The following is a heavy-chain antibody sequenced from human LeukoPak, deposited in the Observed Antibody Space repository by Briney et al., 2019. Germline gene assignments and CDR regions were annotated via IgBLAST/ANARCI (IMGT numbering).Heavy chain of an antibody. D-gene: IGHD3-10*01. CDR1: GASISSGDYH. CDR3: ARGFGAGNYYYGWFDP. J-gene: IGHJ5*02. CDR2: IHDSGST. V-gene: IGHV4-30-4*01. Sequence: PSETLSLTCTVSGASISSGDYHWNWIRQPPGKGLEWIGFIHDSGSTYYNPSHKSRVSISRDMSKNQLSLMLSSVTAADTAVYYCARGFGAGNYYYGWFDPWGQGTLVSVSS.